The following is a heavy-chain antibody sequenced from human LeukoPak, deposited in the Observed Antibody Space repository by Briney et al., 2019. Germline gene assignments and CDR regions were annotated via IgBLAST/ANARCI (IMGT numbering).Heavy chain of an antibody. CDR2: IWYDGSNK. CDR1: GFTLSRYW. D-gene: IGHD3-22*01. Sequence: GGSLRLSCAASGFTLSRYWMHWVRQAPGKGLEWVAVIWYDGSNKYYADSVKGRFTISRDNSKNTLYLEMNSLRAEDTAVYHCARDYYYDSSGYWDYYFDYWGQGTLVSVSS. V-gene: IGHV3-33*08. CDR3: ARDYYYDSSGYWDYYFDY. J-gene: IGHJ4*02.